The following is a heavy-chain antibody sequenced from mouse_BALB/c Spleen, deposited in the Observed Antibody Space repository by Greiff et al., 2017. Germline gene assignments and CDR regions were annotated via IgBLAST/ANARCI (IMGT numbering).Heavy chain of an antibody. J-gene: IGHJ4*01. CDR3: ARESITTATILYYYAMDY. CDR2: IWGDGST. CDR1: GFSLTGYG. V-gene: IGHV2-6-7*01. D-gene: IGHD1-2*01. Sequence: QVQLQQSGPGLVAPSQSLSITCTVSGFSLTGYGVNWVRQPPGKGLEWLGMIWGDGSTDYNSALKSRLSISKDNSKSQVFLKMNSLQTDDTARYYCARESITTATILYYYAMDYWGQGTSVTVSS.